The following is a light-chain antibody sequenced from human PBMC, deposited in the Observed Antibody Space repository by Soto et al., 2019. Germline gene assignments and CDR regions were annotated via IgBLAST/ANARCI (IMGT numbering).Light chain of an antibody. CDR3: QHRNNWLWT. V-gene: IGKV3-11*01. J-gene: IGKJ1*01. CDR1: QSVSSY. Sequence: EIVLSLSPATLSLSPGERATLSCRASQSVSSYLAWYQQKPGQAPRLLIHEASNRATGIPARFSGSGSGTDFTLTISSLEPEDFAVYYCQHRNNWLWTFGQGTKVDIK. CDR2: EAS.